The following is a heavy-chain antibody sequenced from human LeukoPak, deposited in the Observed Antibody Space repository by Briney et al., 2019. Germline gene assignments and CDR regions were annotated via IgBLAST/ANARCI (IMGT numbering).Heavy chain of an antibody. J-gene: IGHJ4*02. CDR3: ARGGWNSHGYYYY. CDR1: GYFISNGYY. Sequence: SETLSLTCSVSGYFISNGYYWGWIRQPPGKGLDWIGNIYHSGTTYYNPSLKSRVTISVDTSKNQLSLKLSFVTAADTAVYYCARGGWNSHGYYYYWGQGTLATVSS. V-gene: IGHV4-38-2*02. D-gene: IGHD3-22*01. CDR2: IYHSGTT.